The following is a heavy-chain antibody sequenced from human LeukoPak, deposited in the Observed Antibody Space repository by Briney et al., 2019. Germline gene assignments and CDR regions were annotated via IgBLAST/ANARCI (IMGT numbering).Heavy chain of an antibody. CDR2: IRYDGSNK. D-gene: IGHD6-19*01. CDR1: GFTFSSYG. Sequence: GGSLRLSCAASGFTFSSYGMHWVRQAPGKGLEWVAFIRYDGSNKYYADSVKGRFTISRDNSKNTLYLQMNSLRAEDTAVYYCATAAGYSSGWSDYYFDYWGQGTLVTVSS. V-gene: IGHV3-30*02. J-gene: IGHJ4*02. CDR3: ATAAGYSSGWSDYYFDY.